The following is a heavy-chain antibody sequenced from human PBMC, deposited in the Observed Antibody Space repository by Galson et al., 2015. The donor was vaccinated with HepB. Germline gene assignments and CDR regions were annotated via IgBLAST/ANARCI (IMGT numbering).Heavy chain of an antibody. CDR2: ISYDGSNK. V-gene: IGHV3-30*18. D-gene: IGHD6-13*01. CDR1: GFTFSSYG. J-gene: IGHJ6*02. CDR3: AKDRGGSSWSEYYYYGMDV. Sequence: SLRLSCAASGFTFSSYGMHWVRQAPGKGLEWVAVISYDGSNKYYADSVKGRFTISRDNSKNTLYLQMNSLRAEDTAVYYCAKDRGGSSWSEYYYYGMDVWGQGTTVTVSS.